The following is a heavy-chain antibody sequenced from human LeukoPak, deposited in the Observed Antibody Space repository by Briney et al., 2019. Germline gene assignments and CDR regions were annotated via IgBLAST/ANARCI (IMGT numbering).Heavy chain of an antibody. CDR1: GFTFSSYS. V-gene: IGHV3-48*04. D-gene: IGHD3-22*01. J-gene: IGHJ6*03. CDR2: ITISGSTI. CDR3: ARESWYYDSGGSLRYMDV. Sequence: PGGSLRLSCAASGFTFSSYSMNWVRQAPGKGLEWVSYITISGSTIYYADSVKGRFTISRDNAKNSLYLQMNSLRAEDTAVYYCARESWYYDSGGSLRYMDVWGKGTTVTISS.